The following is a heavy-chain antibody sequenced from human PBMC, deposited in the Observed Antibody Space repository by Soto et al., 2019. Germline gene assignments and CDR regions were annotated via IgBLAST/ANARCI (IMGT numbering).Heavy chain of an antibody. J-gene: IGHJ3*02. CDR3: AKVVAGNPPRPYDM. CDR2: MNPNSGNT. Sequence: ASVTVSCKASGYTFTSYDINWVRQATGQGLEWMGWMNPNSGNTGYAQKFQGRVTMTRNTSISTAYMELSSLRSEDTAVYYCAKVVAGNPPRPYDMWGQGTMVTVSS. CDR1: GYTFTSYD. D-gene: IGHD6-19*01. V-gene: IGHV1-8*01.